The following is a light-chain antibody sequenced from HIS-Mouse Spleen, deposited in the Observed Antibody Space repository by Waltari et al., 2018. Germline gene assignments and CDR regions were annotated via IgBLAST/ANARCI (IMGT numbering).Light chain of an antibody. CDR1: SSHVGGYNY. Sequence: QSALTQPPPASGSPGQSVTIPCTGTSSHVGGYNYCPWYQQHPGKAPKLMIYEVSKRPSGVPDRFSGSKSGNTASLTVSGLQAEDEADYYCSSYAGSNIYVFGTGTKVTVL. CDR3: SSYAGSNIYV. CDR2: EVS. J-gene: IGLJ1*01. V-gene: IGLV2-8*01.